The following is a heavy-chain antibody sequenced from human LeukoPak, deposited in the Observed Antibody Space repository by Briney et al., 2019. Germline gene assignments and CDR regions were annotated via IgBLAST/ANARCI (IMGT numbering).Heavy chain of an antibody. CDR2: IHYSASA. V-gene: IGHV4-59*08. CDR1: GASISSYY. Sequence: KPSETLSLTCTVSGASISSYYWSWLRQSPGKGLEWIGFIHYSASANYNPSLATRVTTSLDTSKNQFSLKLNSVAAADTAVYYCARHVTAVGPYDYWGQGTLVTVSS. D-gene: IGHD2-21*02. J-gene: IGHJ4*02. CDR3: ARHVTAVGPYDY.